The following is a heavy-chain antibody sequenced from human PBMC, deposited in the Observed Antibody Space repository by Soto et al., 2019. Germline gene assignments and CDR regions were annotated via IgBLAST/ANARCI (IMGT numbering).Heavy chain of an antibody. J-gene: IGHJ4*02. CDR2: ISYDGNNK. D-gene: IGHD3-22*01. V-gene: IGHV3-30-3*01. CDR3: ARTLYFDSSGETEY. Sequence: QVQLVDSGGGVVQPGRSLRLSCAASGFTFSSYAMHWVRQAPSKGLEWVAVISYDGNNKYYADSVKGRFTISRDNSKNTLYLQMNSLRAEGTAVYYCARTLYFDSSGETEYWGQGTLVTVSS. CDR1: GFTFSSYA.